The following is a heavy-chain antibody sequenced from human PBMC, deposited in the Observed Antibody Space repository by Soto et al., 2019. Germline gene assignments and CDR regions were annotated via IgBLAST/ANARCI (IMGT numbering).Heavy chain of an antibody. D-gene: IGHD3-9*01. V-gene: IGHV1-2*04. Sequence: ASVKVSCKASGYTFTGYYMHWVRQAPGQGLEWMGWINPNSGGTNYAQKFQGWVTITRETSIRTAYMKMSRLRSDDTAVYYCARDAEWSYYDILTGRGRYGMDVWGQGTTVTVSS. J-gene: IGHJ6*02. CDR3: ARDAEWSYYDILTGRGRYGMDV. CDR2: INPNSGGT. CDR1: GYTFTGYY.